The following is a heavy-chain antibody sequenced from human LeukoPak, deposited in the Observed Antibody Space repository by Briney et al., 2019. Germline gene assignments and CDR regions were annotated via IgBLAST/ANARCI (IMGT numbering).Heavy chain of an antibody. Sequence: SETLSLTCTVCGGSISSGDYYWSWIRQPPGKGLEWIGYIYYSGSTYYNPSLKSRVTISVDTSKNQFSLKLSSVTAADTAVYYCATGEGATPDGENYYYYGMDVWGQGTTVTVSS. CDR2: IYYSGST. D-gene: IGHD1-26*01. CDR1: GGSISSGDYY. CDR3: ATGEGATPDGENYYYYGMDV. J-gene: IGHJ6*02. V-gene: IGHV4-30-4*01.